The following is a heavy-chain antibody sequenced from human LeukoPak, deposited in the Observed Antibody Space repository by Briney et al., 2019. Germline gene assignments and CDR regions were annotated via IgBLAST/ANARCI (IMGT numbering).Heavy chain of an antibody. D-gene: IGHD3-16*01. Sequence: GGSLRLSCAASGFNVSAKYMSWVRQGPGKGLDWISSIYSDGGTNYADSVKGRFTISRDNSKNTLYLQMNSLRPEDTAVYYCACDGGFGGPGGDNWFDSWGQGALVTVSS. V-gene: IGHV3-66*02. CDR1: GFNVSAKY. CDR2: IYSDGGT. J-gene: IGHJ5*01. CDR3: ACDGGFGGPGGDNWFDS.